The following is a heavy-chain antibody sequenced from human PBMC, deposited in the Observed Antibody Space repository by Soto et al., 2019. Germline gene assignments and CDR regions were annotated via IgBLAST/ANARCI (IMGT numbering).Heavy chain of an antibody. CDR1: GFSLTTNEMR. CDR3: ARTTNTGTDY. CDR2: IDWDGEK. Sequence: SGPTLVNPTQTLTLTCTFSGFSLTTNEMRVTWIRQPPGKALEWLARIDWDGEKFYSSSLRTRLTISKDSSKNQVVLTVTNMDPVDTATYYCARTTNTGTDYWGQGILVTVSS. V-gene: IGHV2-70*04. D-gene: IGHD1-1*01. J-gene: IGHJ4*02.